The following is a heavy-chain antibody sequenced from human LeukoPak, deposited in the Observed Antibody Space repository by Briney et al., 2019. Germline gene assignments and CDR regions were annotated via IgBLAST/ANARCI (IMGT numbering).Heavy chain of an antibody. J-gene: IGHJ4*02. Sequence: GGSLRLSCAASGFTFSGSAIHWVRQASGKGLEWVGRIRSKPNSYATVYAASVKGRFTISRDDSKNTAYLQMNSLKTEDTAIYYCTKSPDFDYWGQGTLVTVSS. CDR2: IRSKPNSYAT. V-gene: IGHV3-73*01. CDR1: GFTFSGSA. CDR3: TKSPDFDY.